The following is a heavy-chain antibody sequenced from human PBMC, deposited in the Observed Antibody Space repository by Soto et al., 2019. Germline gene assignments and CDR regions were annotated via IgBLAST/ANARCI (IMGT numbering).Heavy chain of an antibody. CDR1: GFTFSNYW. CDR3: ARDGGRGGDLDY. D-gene: IGHD2-21*02. V-gene: IGHV3-74*01. J-gene: IGHJ4*02. Sequence: EVQLVESGGGLVQPGGSLRRSCAASGFTFSNYWMDWIRKAPGKGLVWVSRIKRDGSSISYADSVKGRVTISRDNAKNTLYLQMNSLRAEDTAVYYCARDGGRGGDLDYWGQGTLVSVSS. CDR2: IKRDGSSI.